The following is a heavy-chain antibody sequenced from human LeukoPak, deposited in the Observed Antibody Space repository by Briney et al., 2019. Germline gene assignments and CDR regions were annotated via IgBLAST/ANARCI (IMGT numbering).Heavy chain of an antibody. D-gene: IGHD5-12*01. CDR2: SYYSGST. CDR3: ARDGSGYDRLDY. J-gene: IGHJ4*02. CDR1: GGSISSGDYY. Sequence: SGTLSLTCTVSGGSISSGDYYWSWSRQPPGKGLEWIGYSYYSGSTYYNPSLTSRVTISVDTSKKQFSLNLNSLTAADTAVYYCARDGSGYDRLDYWGQGTLVTVSS. V-gene: IGHV4-30-4*01.